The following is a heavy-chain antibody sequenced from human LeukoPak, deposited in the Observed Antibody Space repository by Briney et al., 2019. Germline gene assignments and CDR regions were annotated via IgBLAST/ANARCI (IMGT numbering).Heavy chain of an antibody. CDR2: IIPIFGTA. V-gene: IGHV1-69*01. CDR1: GGTFSSYA. J-gene: IGHJ5*02. CDR3: AREYRLRTWFDP. Sequence: VASVKVSCKASGGTFSSYAVSWVRQAPGQGLEWMGGIIPIFGTANYAQKFQGSVTITADESTSTAYMELSSLRSEDTAVYYCAREYRLRTWFDPWGQGTLVTVSS. D-gene: IGHD5-12*01.